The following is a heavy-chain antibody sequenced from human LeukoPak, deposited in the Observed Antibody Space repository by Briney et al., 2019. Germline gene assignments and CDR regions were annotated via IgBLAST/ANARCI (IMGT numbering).Heavy chain of an antibody. CDR1: GGSISGYY. Sequence: KPSETLSLTYSVSGGSISGYYWSWVRQPPGKGLEWIGEIYHSGSTNYNPSLKSRVTISVDKSKNQFSLKLSSVTAADTAVYYCARVDPEGWFDPWGQGTLVTVSS. J-gene: IGHJ5*02. V-gene: IGHV4-34*01. CDR3: ARVDPEGWFDP. CDR2: IYHSGST.